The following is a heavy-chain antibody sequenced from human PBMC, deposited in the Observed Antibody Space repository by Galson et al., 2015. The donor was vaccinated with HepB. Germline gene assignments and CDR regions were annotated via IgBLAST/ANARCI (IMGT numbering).Heavy chain of an antibody. CDR3: ARDFRYCTSTNCPAFYFFDL. CDR1: GFTLNRYW. Sequence: LRLSCAASGFTLNRYWMYWVRQAPGKGLEWVANIKHDGTEKYSVDSVKGRFTVSRDNAKNSLYLQMNSLRAEDTAVYSCARDFRYCTSTNCPAFYFFDLWGRGTLVTVSS. V-gene: IGHV3-7*01. CDR2: IKHDGTEK. D-gene: IGHD2-2*01. J-gene: IGHJ2*01.